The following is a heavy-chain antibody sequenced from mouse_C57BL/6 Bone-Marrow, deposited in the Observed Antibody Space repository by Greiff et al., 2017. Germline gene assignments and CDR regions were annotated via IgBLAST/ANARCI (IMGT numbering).Heavy chain of an antibody. J-gene: IGHJ1*03. CDR2: IDPSDSYT. V-gene: IGHV1-50*01. D-gene: IGHD1-1*01. Sequence: QVQLQQPGAELVKPGASVKLSCKASGYTFTSYWMQWVKQRPGQGLEWIGEIDPSDSYTNYNQKFKGKATLTVATSSSTAYMQLSSLTSEDSAVYYCARFITTVVATFAWYFDVWGTGTTVTVSS. CDR1: GYTFTSYW. CDR3: ARFITTVVATFAWYFDV.